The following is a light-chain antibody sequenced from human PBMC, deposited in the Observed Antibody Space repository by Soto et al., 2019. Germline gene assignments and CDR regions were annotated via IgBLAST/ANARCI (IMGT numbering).Light chain of an antibody. J-gene: IGKJ3*01. V-gene: IGKV3-20*01. CDR1: QSVSSTY. CDR3: QQYGSSQFT. Sequence: EIVLTQSPGTLSLSPGERATLSCRASQSVSSTYIAWYQQRPGQAPRLLMYGASSRATGIPDRFSGSGSGTDFTLTISRLEPEDFAVYYCQQYGSSQFTFGPGTKVDIK. CDR2: GAS.